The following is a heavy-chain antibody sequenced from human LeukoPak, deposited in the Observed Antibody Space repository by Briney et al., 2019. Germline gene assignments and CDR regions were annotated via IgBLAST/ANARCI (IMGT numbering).Heavy chain of an antibody. V-gene: IGHV1-2*02. J-gene: IGHJ4*02. CDR3: ARGPHDVDIVATISLGYDY. Sequence: ASVKVSCKASGYTFTGHYMHWVRQAPGQGLEWMGWINPNSGGTNYAQKFQGRVTMTRDTSISTAYMELSRLRSDDTAVYYCARGPHDVDIVATISLGYDYWGQGTLVTVSS. CDR2: INPNSGGT. D-gene: IGHD5-12*01. CDR1: GYTFTGHY.